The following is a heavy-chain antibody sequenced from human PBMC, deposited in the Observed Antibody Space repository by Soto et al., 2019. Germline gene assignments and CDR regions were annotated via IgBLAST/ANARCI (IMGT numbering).Heavy chain of an antibody. V-gene: IGHV5-51*01. D-gene: IGHD3-22*01. CDR3: TRPQSSGWYDY. Sequence: CKCSGYSFITYWIAWVRQMPGEGLEWMAIINPADSDIRYSPSFQGQVTVSVDKSINTAYLQWSSLKASDTATYYCTRPQSSGWYDYWGQGTLVTVSS. J-gene: IGHJ4*02. CDR2: INPADSDI. CDR1: GYSFITYW.